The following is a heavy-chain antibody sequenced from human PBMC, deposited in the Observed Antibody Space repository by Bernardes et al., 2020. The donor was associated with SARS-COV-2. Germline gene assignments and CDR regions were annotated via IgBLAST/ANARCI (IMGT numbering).Heavy chain of an antibody. CDR1: GYTFTGYY. J-gene: IGHJ6*02. CDR3: ARAGGMDV. Sequence: ASVKVSCKASGYTFTGYYVHWVRQATGQGLEWMGWMNPNSGNTGYAQKFQGRLTMTRNTSISTAYMELSSLRSEDTAVYYCARAGGMDVWGQGTTVTVSS. CDR2: MNPNSGNT. V-gene: IGHV1-8*02.